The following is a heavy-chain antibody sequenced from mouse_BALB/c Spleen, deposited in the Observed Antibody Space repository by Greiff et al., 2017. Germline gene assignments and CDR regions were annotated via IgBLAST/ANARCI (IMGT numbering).Heavy chain of an antibody. V-gene: IGHV5-4*02. D-gene: IGHD2-4*01. CDR1: GFTFSDYY. Sequence: EVKLMESGGGLVKPGGSLKLSCAASGFTFSDYYMYWVRQTPEKRLEWVATISDGGSYTYYPDSVKGRFTISRDNAKNNLYLQMSSLKSEDTAMYYCAREDTMITLYAMDYWGQGTSVTVSS. CDR2: ISDGGSYT. CDR3: AREDTMITLYAMDY. J-gene: IGHJ4*01.